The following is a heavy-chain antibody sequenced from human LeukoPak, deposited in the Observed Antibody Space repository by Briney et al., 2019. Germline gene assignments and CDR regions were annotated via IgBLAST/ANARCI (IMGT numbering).Heavy chain of an antibody. CDR3: AKDRGEYSYGRLVYYYYGMDV. Sequence: PGGSLRLSCAASGFTVSSNYMSWVRQAPGKGLEWVSVIYRGGSTYYADSVKGRFTISRDNSKNTLYLQMNSLRAEDTAVYYCAKDRGEYSYGRLVYYYYGMDVWGQGTTVTVSS. J-gene: IGHJ6*02. D-gene: IGHD5-18*01. CDR2: IYRGGST. V-gene: IGHV3-66*01. CDR1: GFTVSSNY.